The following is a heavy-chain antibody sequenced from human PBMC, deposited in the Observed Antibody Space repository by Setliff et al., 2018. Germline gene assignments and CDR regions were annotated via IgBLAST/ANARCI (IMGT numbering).Heavy chain of an antibody. V-gene: IGHV4-34*01. Sequence: SETLSLTCAAYGGTFSDYHWTWIRQPPGKGPEWIGEINHSGSTNYNPSLKSRVTISVDTSKNQLSLKVTSVTAADTAVYYCARGRNVAARLFDSWGQGTLVTVS. CDR1: GGTFSDYH. D-gene: IGHD6-6*01. CDR3: ARGRNVAARLFDS. CDR2: INHSGST. J-gene: IGHJ4*02.